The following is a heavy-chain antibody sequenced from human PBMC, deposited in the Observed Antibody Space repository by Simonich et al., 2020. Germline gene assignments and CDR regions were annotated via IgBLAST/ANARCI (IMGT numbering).Heavy chain of an antibody. V-gene: IGHV4-34*01. J-gene: IGHJ4*02. CDR1: GGSFSGYY. Sequence: QVQLQQWGAGLLKPSENLSLTCAVYGGSFSGYYWCWIRQPPGKGRDWIGEIKHSESNNYNPSLTSRVTISVDTSKNQFSLKLSSVTAADTAVYYCARHLQLGPFDYWGQGTLVTVSS. CDR3: ARHLQLGPFDY. CDR2: IKHSESN. D-gene: IGHD1-1*01.